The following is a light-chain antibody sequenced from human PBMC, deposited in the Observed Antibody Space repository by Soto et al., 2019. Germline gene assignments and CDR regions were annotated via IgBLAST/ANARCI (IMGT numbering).Light chain of an antibody. Sequence: QSVLTQPPSVSGAPGQRVTISCSGSSTNMGAGYDVHWYQQLPGTAPKLLIYDNTKRPSGVPDRFSGSKSGTSASLAITGFQAEDEADYYCQSYDTRLSGSCVFGTGTKVTVL. J-gene: IGLJ1*01. CDR1: STNMGAGYD. CDR2: DNT. V-gene: IGLV1-40*01. CDR3: QSYDTRLSGSCV.